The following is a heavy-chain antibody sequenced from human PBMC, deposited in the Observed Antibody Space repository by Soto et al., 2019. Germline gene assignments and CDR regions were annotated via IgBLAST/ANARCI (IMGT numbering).Heavy chain of an antibody. CDR2: TRGSGGST. J-gene: IGHJ4*02. D-gene: IGHD2-15*01. CDR3: AKLYGYCSGGSCYHFDY. Sequence: EVQLLESGGGLVQPGGSLRLSCAASGFTFSSYAMSWVRQAPGKGLEWVSATRGSGGSTYYADSVKGRFTISRDNSKNTLYLQMNSLRAEDTAVYYCAKLYGYCSGGSCYHFDYWGQGTLVTVSS. CDR1: GFTFSSYA. V-gene: IGHV3-23*01.